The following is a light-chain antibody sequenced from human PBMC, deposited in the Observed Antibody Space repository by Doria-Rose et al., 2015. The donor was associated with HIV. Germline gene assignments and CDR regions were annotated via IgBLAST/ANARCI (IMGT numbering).Light chain of an antibody. CDR1: SSDIGGYNY. J-gene: IGLJ2*01. CDR2: DVS. CDR3: SSYTSNNTPVV. V-gene: IGLV2-14*01. Sequence: QSVLTQPASVSGSPGQSITISCTGTSSDIGGYNYVSWYQQHPGKAPKLMIYDVSKRPSGVSNRFSGSKSGNTASLTISGPQAEDEADYYCSSYTSNNTPVVFGGGTKLTVL.